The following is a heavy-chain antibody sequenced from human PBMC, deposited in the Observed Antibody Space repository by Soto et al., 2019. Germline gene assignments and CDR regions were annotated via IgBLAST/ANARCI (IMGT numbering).Heavy chain of an antibody. V-gene: IGHV4-59*01. CDR2: IYYSGST. CDR3: ARVAIFGVYFDY. D-gene: IGHD3-10*01. CDR1: GGSISSYY. Sequence: SETLSLTCTVSGGSISSYYWSWIRQPPGKGLEWIGYIYYSGSTNYNPSLKSRVTISVDTSKNQFSLKLSSVTAADTAVYYCARVAIFGVYFDYWGQGTLVTVSS. J-gene: IGHJ4*02.